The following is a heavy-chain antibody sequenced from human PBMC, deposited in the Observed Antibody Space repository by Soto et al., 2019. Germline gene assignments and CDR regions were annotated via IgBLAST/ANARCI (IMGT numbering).Heavy chain of an antibody. Sequence: EVQLVESGGGLVQPGGSLSLSCAASGFTFSSYSMNWVRQAPGKGLEWVSYLSSSSSTIYYADSVKGRFTISRDNANNSLDLQMNSLRDEDTAVYYCARASLWFGDGLRYWGQGTLVTVSS. D-gene: IGHD3-10*01. CDR1: GFTFSSYS. CDR2: LSSSSSTI. CDR3: ARASLWFGDGLRY. V-gene: IGHV3-48*02. J-gene: IGHJ4*02.